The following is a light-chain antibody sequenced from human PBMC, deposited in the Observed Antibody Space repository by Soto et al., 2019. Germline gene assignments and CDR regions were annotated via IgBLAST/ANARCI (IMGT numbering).Light chain of an antibody. Sequence: DILMTQSPSTLSASVGDRVTITCRASQSVHSWLAWYQQKPGKAPNLLIYKASTLESGVPSRFSGSGSGTELTLTISSLQADDFATYYCQHYNSFPWAFGQGTKVEIK. CDR3: QHYNSFPWA. V-gene: IGKV1-5*03. CDR1: QSVHSW. J-gene: IGKJ1*01. CDR2: KAS.